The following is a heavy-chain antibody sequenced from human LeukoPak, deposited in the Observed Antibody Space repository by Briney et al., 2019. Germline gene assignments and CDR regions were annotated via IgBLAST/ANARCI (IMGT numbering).Heavy chain of an antibody. CDR2: ISAGGTT. CDR1: GFTLSSYA. CDR3: AKDLNQWLRVAFDI. J-gene: IGHJ3*02. Sequence: GGSLRLSCAASGFTLSSYAMSWVRRAPGKGLEWVSAISAGGTTYYADSVKGRFTISRDDFKNTVYLQMNSLRAEDTALYYCAKDLNQWLRVAFDIWGQGTMVTVSS. D-gene: IGHD5-12*01. V-gene: IGHV3-23*01.